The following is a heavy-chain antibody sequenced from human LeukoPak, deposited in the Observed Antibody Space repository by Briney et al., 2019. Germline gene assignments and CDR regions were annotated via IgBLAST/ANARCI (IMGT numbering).Heavy chain of an antibody. D-gene: IGHD2-15*01. V-gene: IGHV3-21*01. J-gene: IGHJ5*02. Sequence: GGSLRLSCAASGFTFSSYSMNWVRQAPGKGLEWVSSISSSSSYIYYADSVKGRFTISRDNAKNSLYLQMSSLRAEDTAVYYCARDLAPIVVVVAATGWWFDPWGQGTLVTVSS. CDR3: ARDLAPIVVVVAATGWWFDP. CDR2: ISSSSSYI. CDR1: GFTFSSYS.